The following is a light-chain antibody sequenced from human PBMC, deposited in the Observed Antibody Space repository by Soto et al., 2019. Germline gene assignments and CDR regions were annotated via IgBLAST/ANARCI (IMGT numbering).Light chain of an antibody. Sequence: ETVLTQSPATLSLCPGERATLSCRASRSISTYLAWYQQKPGQAPRLLIYEALNRATGIPARFSGSGSGTDFTLTISRLEPEDFAVYYCQQCGSSPITFGQGTRLEI. CDR1: RSISTY. V-gene: IGKV3-11*01. CDR3: QQCGSSPIT. CDR2: EAL. J-gene: IGKJ5*01.